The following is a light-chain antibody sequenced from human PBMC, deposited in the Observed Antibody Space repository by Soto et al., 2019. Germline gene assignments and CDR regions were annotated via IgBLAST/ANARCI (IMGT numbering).Light chain of an antibody. CDR1: SSNIGSNT. CDR3: AAWDDSLKAWV. CDR2: NNA. V-gene: IGLV1-44*01. J-gene: IGLJ3*02. Sequence: QSVLTQPPSASETPGQRVIIACSGSSSNIGSNTVNWYQQFPGTAPKLLIYNNAQRPSGVPDRFSGSKSDTSASLAISGLQSEDEADYYCAAWDDSLKAWVFGGGTKLTVL.